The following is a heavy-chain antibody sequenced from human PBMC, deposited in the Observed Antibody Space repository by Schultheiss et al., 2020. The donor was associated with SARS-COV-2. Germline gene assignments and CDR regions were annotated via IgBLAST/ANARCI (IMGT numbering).Heavy chain of an antibody. V-gene: IGHV3-73*01. J-gene: IGHJ4*02. CDR3: VKRGGESGGWGAFDY. CDR2: IRSKANSYAT. D-gene: IGHD6-25*01. Sequence: GGSLRLSCAASGFTFSGSAIHWVRQASGKGLEWVGRIRSKANSYATAYAASVKGRFTISRDDSKNTAYLQMNSLKTDDTAVYYCVKRGGESGGWGAFDYWGQGTLVTVSS. CDR1: GFTFSGSA.